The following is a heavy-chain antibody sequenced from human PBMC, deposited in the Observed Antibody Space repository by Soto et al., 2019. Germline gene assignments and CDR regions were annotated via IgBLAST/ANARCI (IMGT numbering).Heavy chain of an antibody. D-gene: IGHD2-21*02. J-gene: IGHJ4*02. CDR3: AKDGSWGDHYYFDN. V-gene: IGHV3-23*01. CDR1: GFMFSSYA. Sequence: EVQLLESGGGLVRPGGSLRLSCAVSGFMFSSYAITWVRQAPGKGLEWVSSISGSGGSTYYSDSVRGRFTISRDNSKKMLYLEMNSLKGDDTAVYYCAKDGSWGDHYYFDNWGQGTLVTVSS. CDR2: ISGSGGST.